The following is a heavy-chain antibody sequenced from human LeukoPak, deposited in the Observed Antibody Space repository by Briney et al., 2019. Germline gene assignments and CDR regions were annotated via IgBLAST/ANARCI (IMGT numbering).Heavy chain of an antibody. Sequence: RSLRLSCTASGFTFGDYAMSWVRQAPGKGLEWVGFIRSKAYGGTTEYAASVKGRFTISRDDSKSIAYLQMNSLKTEDTAVYYCTRVKSYYDFWSGYYRRVDYYYYYMDVWGKGTTVTVSS. CDR3: TRVKSYYDFWSGYYRRVDYYYYYMDV. J-gene: IGHJ6*03. D-gene: IGHD3-3*01. V-gene: IGHV3-49*04. CDR1: GFTFGDYA. CDR2: IRSKAYGGTT.